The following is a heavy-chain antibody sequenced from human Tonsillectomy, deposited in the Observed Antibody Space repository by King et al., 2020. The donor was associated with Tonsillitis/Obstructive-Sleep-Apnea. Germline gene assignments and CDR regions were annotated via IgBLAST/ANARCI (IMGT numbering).Heavy chain of an antibody. Sequence: VQLVESGAEVKQPGESLEISCKGSGYSFSYYWIAWVRQMSGKGLEWMGIIYPGDSDARYSPSFEGQVTITVDKSISTVYLQWSSLKASDTAIYYCAKHRFSIKDAFDIWGQGTLVTVSS. CDR1: GYSFSYYW. CDR2: IYPGDSDA. V-gene: IGHV5-51*01. CDR3: AKHRFSIKDAFDI. J-gene: IGHJ3*02.